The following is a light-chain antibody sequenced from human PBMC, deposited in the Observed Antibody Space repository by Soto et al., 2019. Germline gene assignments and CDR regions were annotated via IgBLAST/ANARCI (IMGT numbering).Light chain of an antibody. J-gene: IGLJ1*01. CDR2: EVS. CDR1: NSDIGSYSH. CDR3: ISYTGSSTSYV. Sequence: QSVLTQPASVSGSPGQSITISCTGTNSDIGSYSHVAWYQQFPGKTPKLIIYEVSYWPSGVSHRFSASKSGNTASLTISGLQADDEADYYCISYTGSSTSYVFGTGTKVTVL. V-gene: IGLV2-14*01.